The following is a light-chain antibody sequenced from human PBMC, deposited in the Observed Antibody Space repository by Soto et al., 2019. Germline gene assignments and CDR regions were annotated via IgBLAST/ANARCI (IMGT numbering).Light chain of an antibody. Sequence: EIVMTQSPATLSVSPGERATLSFSASQSFSSNLAWYQQKPGQAPSLLIYDASNRPTDPPARFSGSGSGTDFTLTISSLEPEDFAVYYCQQRSNWPLTFGQGTRLEIK. J-gene: IGKJ5*01. CDR1: QSFSSN. CDR3: QQRSNWPLT. V-gene: IGKV3-11*01. CDR2: DAS.